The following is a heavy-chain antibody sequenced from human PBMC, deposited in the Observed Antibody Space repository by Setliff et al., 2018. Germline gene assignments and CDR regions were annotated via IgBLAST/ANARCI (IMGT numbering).Heavy chain of an antibody. D-gene: IGHD1-1*01. Sequence: SETLSLTCTVSGGSVSSTSHYWGWIRQAPGKGMEWIGSVYYSGYTYSNPSLVSRVTISIDTSKSQFSLRLSSVTAADTAVYYCARQRRIWNDLDYFDYWGQGTLVTVSS. CDR1: GGSVSSTSHY. J-gene: IGHJ4*02. CDR2: VYYSGYT. V-gene: IGHV4-39*07. CDR3: ARQRRIWNDLDYFDY.